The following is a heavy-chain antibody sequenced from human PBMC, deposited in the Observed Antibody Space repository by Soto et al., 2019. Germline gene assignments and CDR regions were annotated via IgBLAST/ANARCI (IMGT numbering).Heavy chain of an antibody. CDR2: IHYSGST. J-gene: IGHJ4*02. CDR1: GVSISHYY. D-gene: IGHD3-22*01. V-gene: IGHV4-59*01. Sequence: SETLSLTCTVSGVSISHYYWSWIRQPPGKGLEWMGYIHYSGSTNYNPSLKSRVTISIDPSKNQFSLKLTSVTASDTAVYYCARGAEERFYHDRSGYPHFDYWGQGTLVTVSS. CDR3: ARGAEERFYHDRSGYPHFDY.